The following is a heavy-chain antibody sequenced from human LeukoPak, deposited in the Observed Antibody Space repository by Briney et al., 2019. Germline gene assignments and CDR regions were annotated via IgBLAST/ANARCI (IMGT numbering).Heavy chain of an antibody. CDR2: ITSTSSST. CDR1: GFTFSDYG. J-gene: IGHJ4*02. Sequence: GRSLRLSCAASGFTFSDYGMHWVRQAPGKGLEWVSDITSTSSSTNYADSVKGRFTISRDNAKKSLYLQMNSLRAEDTAVYYCARDKGTYWGQGTLVTVSS. V-gene: IGHV3-48*04. CDR3: ARDKGTY.